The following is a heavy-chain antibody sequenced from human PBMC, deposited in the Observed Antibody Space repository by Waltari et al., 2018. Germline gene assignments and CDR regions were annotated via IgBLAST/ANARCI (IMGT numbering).Heavy chain of an antibody. CDR2: IYYSGST. CDR3: ASSYSSGWYSTFDY. D-gene: IGHD6-19*01. CDR1: GGSIRSSSYY. V-gene: IGHV4-39*01. J-gene: IGHJ4*02. Sequence: QLQLQESGPGLVKPSETLSLTCTVSGGSIRSSSYYWGWIRQPPGKGLEWIGSIYYSGSTYYNPSLKSRVTISVDTSKNQFSLKLSSVTAADTAVYYCASSYSSGWYSTFDYWGQGTLVTVSS.